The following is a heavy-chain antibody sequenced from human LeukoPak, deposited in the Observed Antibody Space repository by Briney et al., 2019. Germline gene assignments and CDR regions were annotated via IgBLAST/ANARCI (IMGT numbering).Heavy chain of an antibody. Sequence: GGSLRLSCAASGFTFSSYDMHWVRQAPAKGLQWVAVISYDGSNKYYADSVKRRFTISRDNSKNKLYLQMNSLRAEDTAVYYFARDNGGVVYFPIHYYYYGMDVWGQGTTVTVSS. V-gene: IGHV3-30-3*01. J-gene: IGHJ6*02. D-gene: IGHD2-15*01. CDR2: ISYDGSNK. CDR3: ARDNGGVVYFPIHYYYYGMDV. CDR1: GFTFSSYD.